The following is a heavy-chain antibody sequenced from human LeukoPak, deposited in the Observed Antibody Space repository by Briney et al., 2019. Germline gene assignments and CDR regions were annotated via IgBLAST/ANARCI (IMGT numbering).Heavy chain of an antibody. J-gene: IGHJ4*02. D-gene: IGHD7-27*01. CDR3: ATGEANWGLPFDY. Sequence: PPGGSLRLSCAASGFTFSSYEMNWVRQAPGKGLEWVSYISSSGSTMYYADSVKGRFTISRDNSKNTLYLQMNSLRAEDTAVYYCATGEANWGLPFDYWGQGTLVTVSS. CDR1: GFTFSSYE. V-gene: IGHV3-48*03. CDR2: ISSSGSTM.